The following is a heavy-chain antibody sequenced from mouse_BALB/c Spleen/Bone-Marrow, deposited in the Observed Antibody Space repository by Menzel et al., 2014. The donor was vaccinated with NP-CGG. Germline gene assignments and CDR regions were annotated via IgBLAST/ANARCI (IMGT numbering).Heavy chain of an antibody. CDR2: INPYNDGT. J-gene: IGHJ3*01. CDR3: ARGGRYDGSWFAY. CDR1: GYTFTSYV. Sequence: VQLQQSGPELVKPGASVRMSCKASGYTFTSYVMHWVKQKPGQGLERIGYINPYNDGTKYNEKFKGKATLTSDKSSSTAYMELSSLTSEDSAVYYCARGGRYDGSWFAYWGQGTLVTVSA. D-gene: IGHD2-14*01. V-gene: IGHV1-14*01.